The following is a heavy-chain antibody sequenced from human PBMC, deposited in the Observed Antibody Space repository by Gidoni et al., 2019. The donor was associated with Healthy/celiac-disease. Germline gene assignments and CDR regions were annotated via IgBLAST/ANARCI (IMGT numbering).Heavy chain of an antibody. J-gene: IGHJ4*02. V-gene: IGHV4-34*01. D-gene: IGHD3-22*01. Sequence: QVQLQQWGAGLLKPSETLSLTCAVYGGSFSGYYWSWIRQPPGKGLDWIGEINHSGSTNYNPSLKSRVTISVDTSKNKFSLKLSSVTAADTAVYYCARRLSGYYDSRAYFDYWGQGTLVTVSS. CDR3: ARRLSGYYDSRAYFDY. CDR2: INHSGST. CDR1: GGSFSGYY.